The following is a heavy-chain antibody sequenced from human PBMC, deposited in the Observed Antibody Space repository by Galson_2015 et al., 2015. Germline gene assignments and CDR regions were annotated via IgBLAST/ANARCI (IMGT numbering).Heavy chain of an antibody. CDR1: GFTFSSYG. J-gene: IGHJ4*02. Sequence: SLRLSCAASGFTFSSYGMHWVRQAPGKGLEWVAVISYDGSNKYYANSVNGRLTISRDNSKNTLYLQMNSLRADDTAVYYCSKAFGVVVVTYHFDYWGQGTLVTVSS. CDR3: SKAFGVVVVTYHFDY. V-gene: IGHV3-30*18. D-gene: IGHD3-22*01. CDR2: ISYDGSNK.